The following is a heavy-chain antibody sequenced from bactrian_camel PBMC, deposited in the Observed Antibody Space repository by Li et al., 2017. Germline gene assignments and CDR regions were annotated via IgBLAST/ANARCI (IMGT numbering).Heavy chain of an antibody. CDR1: GSTGTTDN. V-gene: IGHV3S53*01. Sequence: VQLVESGGGSVQAGGSLTLSCVMTGSTGTTDNKSWFRQAPGTEHEGVAAIEDNGSTFYAESVKGRFTISPGNATNTVSLQMNSLKPEDTAMYYCAADRRVFQPLRSQQYTYWAQGTQVTVS. CDR3: AADRRVFQPLRSQQYTY. J-gene: IGHJ4*01. D-gene: IGHD3*01. CDR2: IEDNGST.